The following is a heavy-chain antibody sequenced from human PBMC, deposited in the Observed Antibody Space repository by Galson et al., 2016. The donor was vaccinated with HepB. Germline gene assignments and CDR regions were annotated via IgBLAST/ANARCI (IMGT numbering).Heavy chain of an antibody. CDR2: ISREGRKK. D-gene: IGHD3-9*01. J-gene: IGHJ1*01. CDR1: GFSFSRYA. Sequence: SLRLSCAASGFSFSRYAMHWVRQAPGKGLEWVAVISREGRKKYYADSVKGRLTISRDNSKNSLDLQMSTLRADDTAVYFCAKEGGSRYFDWLLKNGYFQHWGQGTLVTVSS. V-gene: IGHV3-30*18. CDR3: AKEGGSRYFDWLLKNGYFQH.